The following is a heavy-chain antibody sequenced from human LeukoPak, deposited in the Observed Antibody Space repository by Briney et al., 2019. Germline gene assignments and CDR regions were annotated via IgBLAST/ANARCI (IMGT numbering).Heavy chain of an antibody. CDR1: GGSFSGYY. Sequence: SETLSLTCAVYGGSFSGYYWSWIRQPPGKGLEWIGEINHSGSTNYNPSLNSRVTISVDTSKNQFSLKLSSVTAADTAVYYCARVPVGAATGRSVYWGQGTLVTVSS. CDR3: ARVPVGAATGRSVY. CDR2: INHSGST. D-gene: IGHD6-13*01. J-gene: IGHJ4*02. V-gene: IGHV4-34*01.